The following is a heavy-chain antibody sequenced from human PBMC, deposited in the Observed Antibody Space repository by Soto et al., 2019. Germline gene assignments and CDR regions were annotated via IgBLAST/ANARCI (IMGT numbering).Heavy chain of an antibody. CDR3: ARVYCSGGSCPYNWFDP. Sequence: GASVKVSCKASGYTFTSYAMHWVRQAPGQRLEWMGWINAGNGNTKYSQKFQGRVTITRDTSASTAYMELSSLRSEDTAVYYCARVYCSGGSCPYNWFDPWGQGTLVTVSS. D-gene: IGHD2-15*01. J-gene: IGHJ5*02. V-gene: IGHV1-3*01. CDR2: INAGNGNT. CDR1: GYTFTSYA.